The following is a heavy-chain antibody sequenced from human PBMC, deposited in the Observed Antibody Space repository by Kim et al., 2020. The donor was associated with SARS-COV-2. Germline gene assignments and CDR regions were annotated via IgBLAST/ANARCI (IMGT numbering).Heavy chain of an antibody. Sequence: GGSLRLSCAASGITFSTYWMTWVRQAPGKGLEWVANIKQDGSEKYYVDSVKGRFTISRDNAKNSLYLQMNSLGAEDTAVYYCARVGSSSWYFDYWGQGTL. CDR3: ARVGSSSWYFDY. CDR2: IKQDGSEK. V-gene: IGHV3-7*04. CDR1: GITFSTYW. J-gene: IGHJ4*02. D-gene: IGHD6-13*01.